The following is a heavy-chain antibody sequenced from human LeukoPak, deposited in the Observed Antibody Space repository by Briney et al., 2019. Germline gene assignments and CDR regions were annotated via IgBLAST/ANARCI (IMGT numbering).Heavy chain of an antibody. D-gene: IGHD6-6*01. V-gene: IGHV1-58*01. CDR2: IVVGSGNT. J-gene: IGHJ6*02. CDR1: GFTFPSSG. Sequence: GASVKVSCKASGFTFPSSGVQWVRQARGQRLEWIGWIVVGSGNTDYAQKFQERVTITRDMSTSTAYMELSSLRSEDTAVYYCAAVGWEYSSSPLPTDVWGQGTTVSVSS. CDR3: AAVGWEYSSSPLPTDV.